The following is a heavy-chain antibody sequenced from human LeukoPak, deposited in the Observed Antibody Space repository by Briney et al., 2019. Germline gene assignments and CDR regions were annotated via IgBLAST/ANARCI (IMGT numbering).Heavy chain of an antibody. CDR1: GFTVSSKY. J-gene: IGHJ4*02. D-gene: IGHD1-26*01. CDR3: AGLNDPSGIVGAPIDY. V-gene: IGHV3-66*04. CDR2: IYSGGDT. Sequence: GGSLRLSCAASGFTVSSKYMSWVRQAPGKGLEWVSVIYSGGDTYYADSVKGRFTISRDNAKNSLHLQMNSLRAEDTAVYYCAGLNDPSGIVGAPIDYWGQGTLVTVSS.